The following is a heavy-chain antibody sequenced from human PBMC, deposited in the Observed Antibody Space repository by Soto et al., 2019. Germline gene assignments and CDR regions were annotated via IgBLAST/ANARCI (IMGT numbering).Heavy chain of an antibody. CDR2: IKQDGSEK. J-gene: IGHJ5*02. D-gene: IGHD6-19*01. V-gene: IGHV3-7*01. Sequence: PGGPLRLCCRSAGVPFSSSWRSLVRPAPGKGLEWVANIKQDGSEKYYVDSVKGRFTISRDNAKNSLYLQMNSLRAEDTAVYFCARYSSGWYDWFDPWGQGNLVTVS. CDR3: ARYSSGWYDWFDP. CDR1: GVPFSSSW.